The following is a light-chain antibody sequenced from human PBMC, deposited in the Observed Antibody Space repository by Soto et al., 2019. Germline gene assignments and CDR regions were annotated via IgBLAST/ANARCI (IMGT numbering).Light chain of an antibody. J-gene: IGKJ5*01. V-gene: IGKV3-11*01. Sequence: EIVLTQSPATLSLSPGERATLSCRASQSVRSYLGWYQQRPGQAPRLLIYDASNRATGIPARFSGSGSRTDFTLTISSLEPEDFAVYYCQQGGTFGQGTRLEIK. CDR3: QQGGT. CDR1: QSVRSY. CDR2: DAS.